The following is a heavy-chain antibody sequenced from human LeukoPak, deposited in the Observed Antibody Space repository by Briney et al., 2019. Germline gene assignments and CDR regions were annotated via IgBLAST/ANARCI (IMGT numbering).Heavy chain of an antibody. D-gene: IGHD2-21*02. CDR3: AKESAYCGSGCRSLSDY. CDR2: ISGSGGSI. Sequence: GMSLRLSCAASGFTFSSYAMHWVRQAPGKGLEWVSVISGSGGSIYYADSVKGRFTISRDNSKNTLYLQMNSLRAEDTAVYYCAKESAYCGSGCRSLSDYWGQGTLVTVSS. V-gene: IGHV3-23*01. J-gene: IGHJ4*02. CDR1: GFTFSSYA.